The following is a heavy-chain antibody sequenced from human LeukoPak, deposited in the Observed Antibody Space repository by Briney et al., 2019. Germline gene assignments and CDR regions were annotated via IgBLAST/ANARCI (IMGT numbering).Heavy chain of an antibody. D-gene: IGHD3-3*01. V-gene: IGHV4-38-2*01. CDR2: IYHSGST. J-gene: IGHJ4*02. Sequence: SETLSLTCAVSGYSISSGYYWGWIRPPPGKGLEWIGSIYHSGSTYYNPSLKSRVTISVDTSKNQFSLKLSSVTAADTAVYYCARTYYDFWSGYYAYYFDYWGQGTLVTVSS. CDR3: ARTYYDFWSGYYAYYFDY. CDR1: GYSISSGYY.